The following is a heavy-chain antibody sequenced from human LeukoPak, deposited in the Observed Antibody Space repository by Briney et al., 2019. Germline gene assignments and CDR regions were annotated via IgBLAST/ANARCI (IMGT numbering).Heavy chain of an antibody. CDR1: GDSVSSNSVT. CDR3: ARRLTQYDCYDP. CDR2: TYYRSTWYN. D-gene: IGHD2-2*01. J-gene: IGHJ5*02. V-gene: IGHV6-1*01. Sequence: SQTLSLTCAISGDSVSSNSVTWNWIRQSPSRGLEWLGRTYYRSTWYNDYAVSVRGRITVNPDTSKNQFSLHLNSVTPEDAAVYYCARRLTQYDCYDPWGQGILVTVSS.